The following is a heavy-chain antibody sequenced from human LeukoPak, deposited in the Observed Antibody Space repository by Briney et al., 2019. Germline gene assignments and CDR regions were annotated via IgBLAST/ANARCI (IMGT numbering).Heavy chain of an antibody. J-gene: IGHJ4*02. V-gene: IGHV3-23*01. CDR2: IFDSGATT. CDR3: AKEDSRNMVTFFDY. CDR1: GFTLRYYA. D-gene: IGHD2/OR15-2a*01. Sequence: GGSLRLSCAASGFTLRYYAMSWVRQAPGKGMEWVSDIFDSGATTNYADSVKGRFTISRDNSKNSVYLQMNSLRAEDTAIYYCAKEDSRNMVTFFDYWGQGTLVTVSS.